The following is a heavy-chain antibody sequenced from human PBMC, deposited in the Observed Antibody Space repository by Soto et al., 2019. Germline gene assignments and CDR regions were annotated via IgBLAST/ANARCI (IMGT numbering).Heavy chain of an antibody. D-gene: IGHD2-2*01. CDR3: ATRRDCSSTSCYFLDY. J-gene: IGHJ4*02. CDR1: GGSFSGYY. V-gene: IGHV4-34*01. CDR2: INHSGST. Sequence: QVQLQQWGAGLLKPSETLSLTCAVYGGSFSGYYWSWIRQPPGKWLEWIGEINHSGSTNYNPSLKSRVTISVDTSKNQFSLKLSSVTAADTAVYYCATRRDCSSTSCYFLDYWGQGTLVTVSS.